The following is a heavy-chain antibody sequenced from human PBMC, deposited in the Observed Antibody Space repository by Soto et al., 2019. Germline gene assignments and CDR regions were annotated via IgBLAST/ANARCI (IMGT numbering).Heavy chain of an antibody. CDR2: IIPIFGTA. Sequence: QVQLVQSGAEVKKPGSSVKVSCKASGGTFSSYAISWVRQAPGQGLEWMGGIIPIFGTANYAQKFQGRVTLXADESTSTAYMELSSLRSEDTAVYYCASPTNPLYYYYGMDVWGQGTTVTVSS. J-gene: IGHJ6*02. V-gene: IGHV1-69*12. CDR1: GGTFSSYA. D-gene: IGHD1-1*01. CDR3: ASPTNPLYYYYGMDV.